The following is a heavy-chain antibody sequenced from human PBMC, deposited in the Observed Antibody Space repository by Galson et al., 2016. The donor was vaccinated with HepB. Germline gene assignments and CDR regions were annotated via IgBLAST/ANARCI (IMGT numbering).Heavy chain of an antibody. Sequence: SLRLSCAASGFTFSSYAMHWVRQAPVKGLEWVAVISFDGSNNFYADAVTGRGTLSRDNSKNTLYLQMSSLRAEDTAVYYCARDDDYVWGTYRYTRTVPQYYFDYWGQGTLVTVSS. D-gene: IGHD3-16*02. V-gene: IGHV3-30-3*01. CDR1: GFTFSSYA. J-gene: IGHJ4*02. CDR3: ARDDDYVWGTYRYTRTVPQYYFDY. CDR2: ISFDGSNN.